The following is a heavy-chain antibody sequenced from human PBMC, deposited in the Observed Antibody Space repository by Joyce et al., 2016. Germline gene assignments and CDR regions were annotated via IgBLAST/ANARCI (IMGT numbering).Heavy chain of an antibody. J-gene: IGHJ4*02. CDR2: ITYDGTNE. CDR3: AKSLDFWTGSPCDY. V-gene: IGHV3-30*18. D-gene: IGHD3/OR15-3a*01. CDR1: GFQCSSFG. Sequence: QVQLVESGRGLVQPGRSLRLSCVAAGFQCSSFGMHWARQHAGKGLEWVAVITYDGTNEWYGESVQGRFTISRDNSKKTLYLQMNSLRGDDTAVYYCAKSLDFWTGSPCDYWGQGTLVTVSS.